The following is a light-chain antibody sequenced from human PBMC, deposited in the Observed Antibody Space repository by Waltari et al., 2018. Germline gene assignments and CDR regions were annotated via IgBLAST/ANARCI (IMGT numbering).Light chain of an antibody. CDR1: SGHSSNI. Sequence: QLVLTQSPSASASLGASLKLTCTLSSGHSSNIIAWLQQQQERGPRYLMKVNSDGTHSKGDDIPGRFSGSSSGAERDLTISSLQSEDEADYYCQTGGHGTWVFGGGTKVTVL. CDR3: QTGGHGTWV. V-gene: IGLV4-69*01. J-gene: IGLJ3*02. CDR2: VNSDGTH.